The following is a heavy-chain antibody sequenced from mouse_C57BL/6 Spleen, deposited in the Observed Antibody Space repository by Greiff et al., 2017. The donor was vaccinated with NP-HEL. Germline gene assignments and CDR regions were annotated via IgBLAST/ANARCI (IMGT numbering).Heavy chain of an antibody. J-gene: IGHJ1*03. D-gene: IGHD1-3*01. CDR2: IDPSDSYT. CDR1: GYTFTSYW. V-gene: IGHV1-50*01. Sequence: VQLQQSGAELVKPGASVKLSCKASGYTFTSYWMQWVKQRPGQGLEWIGEIDPSDSYTNYNQKFKGKATLTVDTSSSTAYMQLSSLTSEDSAVYYCARGREGSGYYWYFDVWGTGTTVTVSA. CDR3: ARGREGSGYYWYFDV.